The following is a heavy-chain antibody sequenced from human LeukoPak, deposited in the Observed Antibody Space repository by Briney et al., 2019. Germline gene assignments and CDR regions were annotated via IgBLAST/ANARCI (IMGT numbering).Heavy chain of an antibody. CDR1: GGTFSSYA. D-gene: IGHD4-11*01. V-gene: IGHV1-69*13. Sequence: SVKVSCKASGGTFSSYAISWVRQAPGQGLEWMGGIIPIFGTANYAQKFQGRVTITADESTSTAYMELRSLRSEDTAVYYCASVPYSGSDYFYYYYMDVWGKGTTVTISS. CDR2: IIPIFGTA. CDR3: ASVPYSGSDYFYYYYMDV. J-gene: IGHJ6*03.